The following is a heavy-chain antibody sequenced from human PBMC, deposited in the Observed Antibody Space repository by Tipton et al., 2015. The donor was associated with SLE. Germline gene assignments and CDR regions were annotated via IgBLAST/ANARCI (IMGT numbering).Heavy chain of an antibody. Sequence: TLSLTCAVYGGSFSGYYWSWIRQPPGKGLEWIGEINHSGSTNYNPSLKSRVTISVDTSKNQFSLKLSSVTAADTAVYYCASRGAAAAPGWYFDLWGRGTPVTVSS. CDR2: INHSGST. V-gene: IGHV4-34*01. CDR3: ASRGAAAAPGWYFDL. J-gene: IGHJ2*01. CDR1: GGSFSGYY. D-gene: IGHD6-13*01.